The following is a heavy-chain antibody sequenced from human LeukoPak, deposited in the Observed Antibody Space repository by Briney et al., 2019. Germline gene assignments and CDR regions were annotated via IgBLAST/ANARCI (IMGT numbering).Heavy chain of an antibody. Sequence: PGGSLRLSCAASGFTFSSDAMTGVRQAPGEGLEWVSTITGSDDTTYYADSVKGRFTISRDYSKNTVHLQLNNLRAKDTAMYYCAKGPQLYSGYHPDYWGQGTLVTVSS. CDR3: AKGPQLYSGYHPDY. V-gene: IGHV3-23*01. CDR2: ITGSDDTT. D-gene: IGHD5-12*01. J-gene: IGHJ4*02. CDR1: GFTFSSDA.